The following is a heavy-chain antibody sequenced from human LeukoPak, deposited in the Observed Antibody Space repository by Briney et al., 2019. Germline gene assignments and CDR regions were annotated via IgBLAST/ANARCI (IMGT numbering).Heavy chain of an antibody. D-gene: IGHD6-6*01. CDR1: GGSFSGYY. Sequence: SETLCLTCAVYGGSFSGYYWSWIRQPPGKGLEWIGEINHSGSTNYNPSLKSRVTISVDTSKNQFSLKLSSVTAADTAVYYCASGGQLVRRYDYWGQGTLVTVSS. CDR2: INHSGST. J-gene: IGHJ4*02. CDR3: ASGGQLVRRYDY. V-gene: IGHV4-34*01.